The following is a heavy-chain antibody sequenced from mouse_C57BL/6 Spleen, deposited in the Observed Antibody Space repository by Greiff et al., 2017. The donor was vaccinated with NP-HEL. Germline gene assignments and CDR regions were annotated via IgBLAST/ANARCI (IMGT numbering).Heavy chain of an antibody. J-gene: IGHJ3*01. CDR2: ISSGSSTI. D-gene: IGHD2-2*01. CDR1: GFTFSDYG. CDR3: ARPLGYDRGFAY. V-gene: IGHV5-17*01. Sequence: EVQVVESGGGLVKPGGSLKLSCAASGFTFSDYGMHWVRQAPEKGLEWVAYISSGSSTIYYADTVKGRFTISRDNAKNTLFLQMTSLRSEDTAMYYCARPLGYDRGFAYWGQGTLVTVSA.